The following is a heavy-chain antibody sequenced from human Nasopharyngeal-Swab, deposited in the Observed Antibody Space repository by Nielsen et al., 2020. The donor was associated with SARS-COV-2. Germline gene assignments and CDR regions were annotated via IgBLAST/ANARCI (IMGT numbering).Heavy chain of an antibody. CDR3: ARAQGGKYDFWSGSRTGAFDI. V-gene: IGHV4-34*01. CDR1: GGSFSGYY. CDR2: INHSGST. J-gene: IGHJ3*02. D-gene: IGHD3-3*01. Sequence: PETLSLTCAVYGGSFSGYYWSWIRQPPGKGLEWIGEINHSGSTNYNPSLKSRVTISVDTSKNQFSLKLSSVTAADTAVYYCARAQGGKYDFWSGSRTGAFDIWGQGTMVTVSS.